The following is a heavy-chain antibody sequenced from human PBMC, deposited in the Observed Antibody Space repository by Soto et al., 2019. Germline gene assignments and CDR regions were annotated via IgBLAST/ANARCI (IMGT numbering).Heavy chain of an antibody. CDR3: ARDGPFYDILSARYFYGMDV. CDR1: GYTFRNYA. J-gene: IGHJ6*02. Sequence: ASVKVSCKANGYTFRNYAMHWVRQAPGQGLEWMGWINGGNGNTKYSQKFQGRVTITRDTSASTAYMELSSLRSEDTAVYYCARDGPFYDILSARYFYGMDVWGQGTTVTVSS. D-gene: IGHD3-9*01. V-gene: IGHV1-3*01. CDR2: INGGNGNT.